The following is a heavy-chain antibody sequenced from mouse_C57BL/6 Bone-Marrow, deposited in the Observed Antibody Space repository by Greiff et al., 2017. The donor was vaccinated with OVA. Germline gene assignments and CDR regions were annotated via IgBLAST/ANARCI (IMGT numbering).Heavy chain of an antibody. V-gene: IGHV2-6-1*01. Sequence: QVQLQQSGPGLVAPSQSLSITCTVSGFSLTSYGVHWVRQPQGKGLEWLVVIWSDGSTTYNSALKSRLSISKDNSKSQVFLKMNSLQTDDTAMYYCARQLRLRIYYAMDYWGQGTSVTVSS. D-gene: IGHD3-2*02. J-gene: IGHJ4*01. CDR3: ARQLRLRIYYAMDY. CDR1: GFSLTSYG. CDR2: IWSDGST.